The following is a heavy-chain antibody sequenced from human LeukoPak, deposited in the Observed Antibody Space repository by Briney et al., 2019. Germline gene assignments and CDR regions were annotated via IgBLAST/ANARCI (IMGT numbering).Heavy chain of an antibody. CDR3: ARDAASSGYYWD. D-gene: IGHD3-22*01. CDR1: GYTFTNYY. CDR2: INPSGGST. Sequence: ASVKVSCKTSGYTFTNYYMHWVRQAPGQGLEWMGIINPSGGSTSYAQKFQGGVTMTRDTSTSTVYMELSSLRSEDTAVYYCARDAASSGYYWDWGQGTLVTVSS. J-gene: IGHJ4*02. V-gene: IGHV1-46*01.